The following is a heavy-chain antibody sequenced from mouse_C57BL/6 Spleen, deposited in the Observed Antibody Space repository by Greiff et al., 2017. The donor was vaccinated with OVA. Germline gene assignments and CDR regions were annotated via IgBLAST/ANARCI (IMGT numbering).Heavy chain of an antibody. J-gene: IGHJ2*01. D-gene: IGHD2-12*01. CDR3: ARRGYRKGDYYFDY. CDR2: IYPGSGST. CDR1: GYTFTSYW. Sequence: QVQLQQPGAELVKPGASVKMSCKASGYTFTSYWITWVKQRPGQGLEWIGDIYPGSGSTNYNEKFKSKATLTVDTSSSTAYMQLSSLTTEDSAVYYCARRGYRKGDYYFDYWGQGTTLTVSS. V-gene: IGHV1-55*01.